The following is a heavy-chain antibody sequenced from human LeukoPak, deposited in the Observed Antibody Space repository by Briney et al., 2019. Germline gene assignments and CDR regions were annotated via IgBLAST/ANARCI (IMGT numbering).Heavy chain of an antibody. CDR2: ISGSGGTT. Sequence: PGGSLRLSCAASGFTFNNYAMSWVRQAPGKGLEWVSAISGSGGTTYYADSVKGRFTFSRDNSKNTLYLQMNSLRAEDTAVCYCAKEEGYYYDSGGYYVEYFQHWGQGTLVTVSS. V-gene: IGHV3-23*01. J-gene: IGHJ1*01. CDR3: AKEEGYYYDSGGYYVEYFQH. D-gene: IGHD3-22*01. CDR1: GFTFNNYA.